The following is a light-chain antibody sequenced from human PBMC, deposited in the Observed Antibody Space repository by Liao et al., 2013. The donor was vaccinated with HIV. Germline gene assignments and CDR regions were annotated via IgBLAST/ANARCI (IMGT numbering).Light chain of an antibody. V-gene: IGLV3-21*01. CDR3: QAWDSNSWV. CDR1: NIGIKS. Sequence: SYELTQPPSVSVAPGKTARITCGGSNIGIKSVHWYQQKAGQSPVLVIYEDTKRPSGIPERFSGSNSGNTATLTISGTQALDEADYYCQAWDSNSWVFGGGTELTVL. CDR2: EDT. J-gene: IGLJ3*02.